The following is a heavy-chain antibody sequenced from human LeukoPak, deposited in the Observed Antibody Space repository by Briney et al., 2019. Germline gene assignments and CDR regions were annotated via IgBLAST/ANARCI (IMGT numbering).Heavy chain of an antibody. CDR2: INPNSGGT. V-gene: IGHV1-2*02. CDR3: ARVQLAVAVDY. CDR1: GYTFTGYY. D-gene: IGHD6-19*01. J-gene: IGHJ4*02. Sequence: GASVKVSCKASGYTFTGYYMHWVGQAPGQGREWMGWINPNSGGTNYAQKFQGRVTMTRDTSISTAYMELSRLRSDDTAVYYCARVQLAVAVDYWGQGTLVTVSS.